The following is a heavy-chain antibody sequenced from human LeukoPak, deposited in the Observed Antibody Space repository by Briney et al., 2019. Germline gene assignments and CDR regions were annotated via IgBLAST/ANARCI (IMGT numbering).Heavy chain of an antibody. V-gene: IGHV1-2*02. CDR1: GYTFTAFS. Sequence: VASVKVSCKASGYTFTAFSMHWVRQAPGQGLEWMGWINPNSGGTNYAQKFQGRVTMTRDTSITTAYMELSRLRSDDTAVYYCARDLDYYGSGSFSNIWGQGTMVTVSS. CDR2: INPNSGGT. CDR3: ARDLDYYGSGSFSNI. D-gene: IGHD3-10*01. J-gene: IGHJ3*02.